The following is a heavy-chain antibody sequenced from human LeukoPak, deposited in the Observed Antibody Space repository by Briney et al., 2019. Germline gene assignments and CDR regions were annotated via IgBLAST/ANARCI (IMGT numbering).Heavy chain of an antibody. CDR1: GYTFSNHW. CDR3: ARHWDSNGYYYNFDY. J-gene: IGHJ4*02. D-gene: IGHD3-22*01. Sequence: GESLKISCKGSGYTFSNHWIGWVRQMPGKGLEWMGIIFPADSDTRFSPSFQGQVTISADKSINTAYLQWSSLEASDTAMYYCARHWDSNGYYYNFDYWGQGTLVTVSS. CDR2: IFPADSDT. V-gene: IGHV5-51*01.